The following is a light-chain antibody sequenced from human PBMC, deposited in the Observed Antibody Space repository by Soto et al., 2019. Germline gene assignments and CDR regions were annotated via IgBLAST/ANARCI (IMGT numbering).Light chain of an antibody. CDR3: LLFRGSPT. Sequence: EIVLTQSPGTLSVSPGERATLSCRASQVVVTAYIHWYQHKPGQAPRLLISGASTRASGIPDRFSGSGVGTDFTLPSNRLEPEDCAVYYCLLFRGSPTFGPGSRVHI. CDR1: QVVVTAY. V-gene: IGKV3-20*01. J-gene: IGKJ3*01. CDR2: GAS.